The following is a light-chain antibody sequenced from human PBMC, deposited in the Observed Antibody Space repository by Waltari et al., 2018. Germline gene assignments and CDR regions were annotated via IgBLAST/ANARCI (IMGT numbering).Light chain of an antibody. V-gene: IGKV3-15*01. J-gene: IGKJ2*01. CDR2: GAS. Sequence: EILMTQSPATLSVSPGEGATLSCRASQSISRNLAWYQQKPGQAPRLLIYGASTRAAGVPARFSGSGSGTEFTLTISSLQSEDFAVYYCQQYNNWRTFGQRTKLEIK. CDR1: QSISRN. CDR3: QQYNNWRT.